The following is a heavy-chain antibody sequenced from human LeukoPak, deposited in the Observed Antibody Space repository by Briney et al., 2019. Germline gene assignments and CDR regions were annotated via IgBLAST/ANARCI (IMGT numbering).Heavy chain of an antibody. D-gene: IGHD6-13*01. J-gene: IGHJ4*02. CDR2: IYIFSGST. Sequence: SQTLSLTCTVSGGSISSGRNYWTWIRQPAGKGLEWIGRIYIFSGSTNYNPSLKSRVTISVDTSKNEFSLKLRSVTAADTAVYYCARVTGYRIEDYFDYWGQGTLVTVSS. V-gene: IGHV4-61*02. CDR3: ARVTGYRIEDYFDY. CDR1: GGSISSGRNY.